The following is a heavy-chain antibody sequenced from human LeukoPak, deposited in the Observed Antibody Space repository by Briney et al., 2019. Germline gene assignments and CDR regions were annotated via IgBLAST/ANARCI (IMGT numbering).Heavy chain of an antibody. V-gene: IGHV3-30*02. J-gene: IGHJ4*02. D-gene: IGHD3-10*02. CDR1: GFTFSSYG. CDR3: VKDRSYMFGESFASFDY. CDR2: IRYDESHK. Sequence: RSGGSLRLSCLASGFTFSSYGIHWVRQAPGKGLDWVAFIRYDESHKYYSDSVEGRFTISRDNSKNTLYLQMNGLRAEDTAVYYCVKDRSYMFGESFASFDYWGQGTLVTVSS.